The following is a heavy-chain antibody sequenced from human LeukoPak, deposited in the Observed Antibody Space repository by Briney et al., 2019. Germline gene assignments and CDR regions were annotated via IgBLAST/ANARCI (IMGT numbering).Heavy chain of an antibody. D-gene: IGHD2-2*01. CDR1: GGTFSSYA. Sequence: ASVKVSCKASGGTFSSYAISWERQAPGQGLEWMGGIIPIFGTANYAQKFQGRVTITADKSTSTAYMELSSLRSEDTAVYYCARSRDIVVVPAAYRNWFDPWGQGTLVTVSS. CDR2: IIPIFGTA. J-gene: IGHJ5*02. CDR3: ARSRDIVVVPAAYRNWFDP. V-gene: IGHV1-69*06.